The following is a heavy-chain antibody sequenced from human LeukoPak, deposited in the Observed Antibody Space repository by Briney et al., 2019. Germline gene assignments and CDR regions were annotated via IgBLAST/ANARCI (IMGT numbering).Heavy chain of an antibody. CDR1: GGSSSSYY. CDR2: IYYSGST. CDR3: ARAGRTIFGVVTV. Sequence: PSETLSLTCTVSGGSSSSYYWSWIRQPPGKGLEWIGYIYYSGSTNYNPSLKSRVTISVDTSKNQFSLKLSSVTAADTAVYYCARAGRTIFGVVTVWGQGTLVTVSS. V-gene: IGHV4-59*01. D-gene: IGHD3-3*01. J-gene: IGHJ1*01.